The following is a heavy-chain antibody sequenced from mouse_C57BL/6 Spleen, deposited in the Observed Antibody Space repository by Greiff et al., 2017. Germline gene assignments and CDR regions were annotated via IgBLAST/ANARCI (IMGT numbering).Heavy chain of an antibody. CDR3: ARTNDYNYAMDY. CDR2: ISSGGSYT. Sequence: EVQRVESGGDLVKPGGSLKLSCAASGFTFSSYGMSWVRQTPDKRLEWVATISSGGSYTYYPDSVKGRFTISRDNAKNTLYLQMSSLKSEDTAMYYCARTNDYNYAMDYWGQGTSVTVSS. CDR1: GFTFSSYG. D-gene: IGHD2-4*01. V-gene: IGHV5-6*01. J-gene: IGHJ4*01.